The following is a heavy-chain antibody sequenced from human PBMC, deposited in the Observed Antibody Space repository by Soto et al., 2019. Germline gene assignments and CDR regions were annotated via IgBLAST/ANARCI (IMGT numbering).Heavy chain of an antibody. V-gene: IGHV1-2*04. CDR2: INPKSGGT. D-gene: IGHD2-8*01. J-gene: IGHJ6*02. Sequence: ASVRVSCKASGYSFTDYHIHWVRQAPGQGLEWLGRINPKSGGTSTAQKFQGWVTMTTDTSISTASMELTRLTSDDTAIYYCARGDSTDCSNGVCSFFYNHDMDVWGQGTTVTVSS. CDR3: ARGDSTDCSNGVCSFFYNHDMDV. CDR1: GYSFTDYH.